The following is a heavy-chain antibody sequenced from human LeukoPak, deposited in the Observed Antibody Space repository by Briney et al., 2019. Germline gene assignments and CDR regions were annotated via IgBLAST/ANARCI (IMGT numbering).Heavy chain of an antibody. CDR3: ARPSTKYSSSSGYFQH. V-gene: IGHV4-30-2*03. J-gene: IGHJ1*01. CDR1: GGSISSGGYS. CDR2: IYYSGST. Sequence: SQTLSLTCAVSGGSISSGGYSWSWIRQPPGKGLEWIGSIYYSGSTYYNPSLKSRVTISVDTSKNQFSLKLSSVTAADTAVYYCARPSTKYSSSSGYFQHWGQGTLVTVSS. D-gene: IGHD6-6*01.